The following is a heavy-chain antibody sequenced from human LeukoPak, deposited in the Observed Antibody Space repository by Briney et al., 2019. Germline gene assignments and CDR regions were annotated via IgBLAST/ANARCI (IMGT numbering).Heavy chain of an antibody. D-gene: IGHD1-1*01. J-gene: IGHJ6*03. V-gene: IGHV1-69*05. CDR2: SIPIFGTA. CDR3: ASARMEDYYYYMDV. CDR1: GGTFSSYA. Sequence: SVKVSCKASGGTFSSYAISWVRQAPGQGLEWMGGSIPIFGTANYAQKFQGRVTITTDESTSTAYMELSSLRSEDTAVYYCASARMEDYYYYMDVWGKGTTVTVSS.